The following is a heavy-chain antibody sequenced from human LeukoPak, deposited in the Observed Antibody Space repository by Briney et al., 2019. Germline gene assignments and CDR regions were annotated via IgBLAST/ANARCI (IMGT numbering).Heavy chain of an antibody. CDR2: INPSGGST. CDR1: GYTFTSYY. D-gene: IGHD3-10*01. Sequence: GASVKVSCKASGYTFTSYYMHWVRQAPGQGLEWMGIINPSGGSTTYAQNFQGRVTMTRDTSTSTFYMELSSLRSDDTAVYYCARAGYHFDSGARDWYFDLWGRGTLVTVSS. J-gene: IGHJ2*01. CDR3: ARAGYHFDSGARDWYFDL. V-gene: IGHV1-46*01.